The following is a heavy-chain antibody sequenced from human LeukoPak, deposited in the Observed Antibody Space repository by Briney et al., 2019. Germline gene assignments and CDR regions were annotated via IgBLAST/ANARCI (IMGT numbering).Heavy chain of an antibody. D-gene: IGHD4-11*01. CDR2: ISGSGDST. V-gene: IGHV3-23*01. Sequence: GGSLRLSCAASGFTFSTYAMSWVRQAPGKGLEWVSGISGSGDSTDHADSVRGRFTISRDNSKNTLYLQMNSLRAEDTAVYYCASKGPLDSKFDYWGQGTLVTVSS. CDR3: ASKGPLDSKFDY. CDR1: GFTFSTYA. J-gene: IGHJ4*02.